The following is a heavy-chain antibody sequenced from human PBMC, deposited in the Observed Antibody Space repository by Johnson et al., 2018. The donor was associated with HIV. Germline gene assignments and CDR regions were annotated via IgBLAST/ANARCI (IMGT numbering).Heavy chain of an antibody. V-gene: IGHV3-15*01. D-gene: IGHD3-22*01. J-gene: IGHJ3*02. Sequence: VQLVESGGGLVKPGGSLRLSCAASGFTFNNAWMNWVRQAPGKGLEWVGRIKSKTAGGTADYAAPVKGRFTISRDDSNNTVYLQMDSLKSEATAVYFCTTTTNPLSSGYSLDPFDIWCQGTMVTVSS. CDR1: GFTFNNAW. CDR2: IKSKTAGGTA. CDR3: TTTTNPLSSGYSLDPFDI.